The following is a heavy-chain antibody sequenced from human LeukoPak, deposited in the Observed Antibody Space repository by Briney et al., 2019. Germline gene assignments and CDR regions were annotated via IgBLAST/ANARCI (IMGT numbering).Heavy chain of an antibody. CDR3: ARAPYCSGGSCFNWFDP. V-gene: IGHV1-2*02. CDR2: INPNSGGT. J-gene: IGHJ5*02. D-gene: IGHD2-15*01. Sequence: ASVTVSCKASGYTFTGYYMHWVRQAPGQGLEWMGWINPNSGGTNYAQKFQGRVTMTRDTSISTAYMELSRLRSDDTAVYYCARAPYCSGGSCFNWFDPWGQGTLVIVSS. CDR1: GYTFTGYY.